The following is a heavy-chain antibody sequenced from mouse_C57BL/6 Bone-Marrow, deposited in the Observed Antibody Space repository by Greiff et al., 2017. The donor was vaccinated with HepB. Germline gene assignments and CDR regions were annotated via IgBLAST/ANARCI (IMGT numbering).Heavy chain of an antibody. CDR3: ARSPHLTPFMDY. J-gene: IGHJ4*01. Sequence: DVHLVESGGGLVKPGGSLKLSCAASGFTFSSYAMSWVRQTPEKRLEWVATISDGGSYTYYPDNVKGRFTISRDNAKNNLYLQMSHLKSEDTAMYYCARSPHLTPFMDYWGQGTSVTVSS. CDR2: ISDGGSYT. D-gene: IGHD2-13*01. CDR1: GFTFSSYA. V-gene: IGHV5-4*01.